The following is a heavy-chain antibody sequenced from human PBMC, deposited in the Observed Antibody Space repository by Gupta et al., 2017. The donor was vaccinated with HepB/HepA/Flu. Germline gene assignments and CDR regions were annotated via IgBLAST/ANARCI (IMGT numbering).Heavy chain of an antibody. D-gene: IGHD3-10*01. CDR1: GYTFTSYD. CDR3: ARVLGEGEGLNPTKNWFDP. CDR2: MNPNSGNT. J-gene: IGHJ5*02. V-gene: IGHV1-8*03. Sequence: QVQLVQSGAEVKKPGASVKVSCKASGYTFTSYDINWVRQATGQGLEWMGWMNPNSGNTGYAQKFQGRVTITRNTSISTAYMERSSLRSEDTAVYYGARVLGEGEGLNPTKNWFDPGGQGTLVTVSS.